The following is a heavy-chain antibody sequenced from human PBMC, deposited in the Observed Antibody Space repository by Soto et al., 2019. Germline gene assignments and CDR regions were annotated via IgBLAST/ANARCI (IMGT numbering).Heavy chain of an antibody. CDR2: IDYRGTA. J-gene: IGHJ4*02. CDR1: GGSMSTIDYY. D-gene: IGHD2-21*02. Sequence: SDTLSLTCTVSGGSMSTIDYYWGWIRQTPGKGLEYIGNIDYRGTASYNPSPASRVTISTDTSKNQFSLKLSSVTATDTAVYYCARARVRGGNFLGQQRLFDYWGLGTLVTVSS. CDR3: ARARVRGGNFLGQQRLFDY. V-gene: IGHV4-39*01.